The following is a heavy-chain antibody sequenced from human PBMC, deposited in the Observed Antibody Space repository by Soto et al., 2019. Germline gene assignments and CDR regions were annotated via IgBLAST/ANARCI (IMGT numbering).Heavy chain of an antibody. V-gene: IGHV3-30*18. CDR1: GFTLSNIG. D-gene: IGHD2-21*01. J-gene: IGHJ4*02. CDR3: AKESGGERYAAYFDL. Sequence: QVQLVESGGGVVQPGTSLRLACAASGFTLSNIGMQWVRQAPGKGLEWVAVISAGGNTKYYADSVKGRFTISRDNSKNTRFLQLHSLRTEDTAVYYCAKESGGERYAAYFDLWGQGTLVTVSA. CDR2: ISAGGNTK.